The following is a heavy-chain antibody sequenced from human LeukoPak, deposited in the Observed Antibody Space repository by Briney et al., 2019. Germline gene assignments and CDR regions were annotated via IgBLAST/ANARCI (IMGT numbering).Heavy chain of an antibody. J-gene: IGHJ4*02. CDR2: INPNSGDT. V-gene: IGHV1-2*06. D-gene: IGHD2-2*01. Sequence: WASVKVSCRASGYTFTGYHIHWVRQAPGQGLEWMGRINPNSGDTNYAQNFQGRVTMTRDTSINTAYMELSRLRSDDTAVYYCARDYCSSTSCLFDYWGQGTLVTVSS. CDR3: ARDYCSSTSCLFDY. CDR1: GYTFTGYH.